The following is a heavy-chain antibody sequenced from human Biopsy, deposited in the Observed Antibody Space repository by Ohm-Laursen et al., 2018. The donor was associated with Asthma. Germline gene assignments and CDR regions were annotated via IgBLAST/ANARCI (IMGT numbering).Heavy chain of an antibody. J-gene: IGHJ5*01. CDR2: INYSGST. CDR3: ARDLSGYCTSSACYGFDS. V-gene: IGHV4-31*03. Sequence: SQTLSLTCTVSGGSLSSGPYYWSWVRQHPGKGLEWIGYINYSGSTFYSPSLESRVTVSVDTSKNQFSQKLSSVTAADTAVYYCARDLSGYCTSSACYGFDSWGQGTLVTVSS. CDR1: GGSLSSGPYY. D-gene: IGHD2-8*01.